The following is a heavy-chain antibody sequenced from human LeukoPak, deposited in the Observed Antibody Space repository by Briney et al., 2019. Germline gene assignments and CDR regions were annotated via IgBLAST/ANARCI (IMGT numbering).Heavy chain of an antibody. V-gene: IGHV6-1*01. D-gene: IGHD2-21*01. J-gene: IGHJ4*02. CDR2: TYYRTKWYY. Sequence: SQTLSLTCVISGDSVSSNSAAWNWIRQSPSRGLEWLGRTYYRTKWYYDYAGSVKSRTSIKPDTSKNQFHLQLNSVTPEDTAVYYCVRAISGTDLIDIWGQGTLVTVSS. CDR1: GDSVSSNSAA. CDR3: VRAISGTDLIDI.